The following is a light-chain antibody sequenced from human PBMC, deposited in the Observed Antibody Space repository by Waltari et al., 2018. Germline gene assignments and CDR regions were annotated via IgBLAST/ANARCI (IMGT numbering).Light chain of an antibody. V-gene: IGKV4-1*01. J-gene: IGKJ2*01. CDR2: WAS. CDR1: QSVLYSTDNKNY. CDR3: QQYYSDPNN. Sequence: DIVMTQSPDSLAVSLGARATMNWKSRQSVLYSTDNKNYLGWYQQKPGHPPKLLISWASTRESGVPDRFSGSGSGTDFTLTISSLQAEDVAVYYCQQYYSDPNNFGQGTKLEIE.